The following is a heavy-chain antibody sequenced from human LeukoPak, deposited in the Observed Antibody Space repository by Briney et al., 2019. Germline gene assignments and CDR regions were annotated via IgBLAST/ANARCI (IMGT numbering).Heavy chain of an antibody. CDR3: AREARGSQTYYDVFDL. D-gene: IGHD3-10*01. J-gene: IGHJ3*01. V-gene: IGHV3-13*04. CDR1: GFTFSSND. Sequence: GGSLRLSCAASGFTFSSNDFHWVRQAPGKGLEWVSAISTGGDTYYSDSVKGGFTISRDNAQHSLFLQMNFLRAGDTAVYYCAREARGSQTYYDVFDLWGQGTRSSSLQ. CDR2: ISTGGDT.